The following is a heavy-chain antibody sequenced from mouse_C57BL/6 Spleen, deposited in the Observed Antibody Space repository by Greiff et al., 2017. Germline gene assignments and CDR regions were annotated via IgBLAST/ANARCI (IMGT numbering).Heavy chain of an antibody. CDR3: VRDGGTTVPYYAMDD. J-gene: IGHJ4*01. D-gene: IGHD1-1*01. CDR1: GFTFNTYA. V-gene: IGHV10-3*01. Sequence: EVKLVESGGGLVQPKGSLKLSCAASGFTFNTYAMHWVRQAPGKGLEWVARIRSKSSNYATYYADSVKDRFTISRDDSQSMLYLKMNNLKTEDTAMYYCVRDGGTTVPYYAMDDWGQGTSVTVSS. CDR2: IRSKSSNYAT.